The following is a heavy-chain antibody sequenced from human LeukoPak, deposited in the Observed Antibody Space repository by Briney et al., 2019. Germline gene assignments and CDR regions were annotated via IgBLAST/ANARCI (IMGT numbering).Heavy chain of an antibody. D-gene: IGHD2-15*01. J-gene: IGHJ4*02. Sequence: LRLSCAASGVTVSSNYMSWIRQPPGKGLEWIGEINHSGSTNYNPSLKSRVTISVDTSKNQFSLKLSSVTAADTAVYYCARGLSAIVYWGQGTLVTVSS. CDR3: ARGLSAIVY. CDR1: GVTVSSNY. CDR2: INHSGST. V-gene: IGHV4-34*01.